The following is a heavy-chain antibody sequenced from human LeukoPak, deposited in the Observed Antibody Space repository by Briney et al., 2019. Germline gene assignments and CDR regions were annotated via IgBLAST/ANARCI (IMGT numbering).Heavy chain of an antibody. CDR1: GGSISSYC. CDR3: ASDSGSYIDY. D-gene: IGHD1-26*01. CDR2: IYYSGST. Sequence: SETLSLTCTVSGGSISSYCWSWIRQPPGKGLEWIGYIYYSGSTNYNPSLKSRVTISVDTSKNQFSLKLSSVTAADTAVYYCASDSGSYIDYWGQGTLVTVSS. V-gene: IGHV4-59*08. J-gene: IGHJ4*02.